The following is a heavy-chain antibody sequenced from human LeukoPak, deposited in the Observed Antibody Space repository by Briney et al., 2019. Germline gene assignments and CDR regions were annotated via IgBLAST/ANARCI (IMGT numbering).Heavy chain of an antibody. CDR1: GYTFTSYD. J-gene: IGHJ5*02. CDR2: MNPNSGNT. Sequence: ASVKVSCKASGYTFTSYDINWVRQATGQGLEWMGWMNPNSGNTGCAQKFQGRVTMTRNTSISTAYMELSSLRSEDTAVYYCARGLGYCSSTSCFPRFDPWGQGTLVTVSS. V-gene: IGHV1-8*01. D-gene: IGHD2-2*01. CDR3: ARGLGYCSSTSCFPRFDP.